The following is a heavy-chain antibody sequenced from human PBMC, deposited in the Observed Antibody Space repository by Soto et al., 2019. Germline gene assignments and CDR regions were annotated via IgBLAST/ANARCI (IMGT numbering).Heavy chain of an antibody. Sequence: SETLSLTGTVSGGSVSRGSSYWSWIRQPPGKGLEWIGYIYYSGSTNYNPSLKSRVTISVDTSKNQFSLNLSSVTAADTAVYYCARRLELGRSSDYCGQGTLVTVSS. CDR3: ARRLELGRSSDY. D-gene: IGHD1-7*01. V-gene: IGHV4-61*01. J-gene: IGHJ4*02. CDR2: IYYSGST. CDR1: GGSVSRGSSY.